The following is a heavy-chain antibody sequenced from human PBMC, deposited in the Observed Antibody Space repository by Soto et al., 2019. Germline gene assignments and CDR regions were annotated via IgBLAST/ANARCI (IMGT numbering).Heavy chain of an antibody. CDR3: ARFKVGTTTDYYYGMDV. CDR1: GDTFSNYA. D-gene: IGHD1-26*01. J-gene: IGHJ6*02. CDR2: IIPILGSA. Sequence: WASVKVSCKASGDTFSNYAICWVRQAPGQGLEWIGGIIPILGSANYAQKFQGRVTISADGSTNTANLELSSLRSEDTAVYYCARFKVGTTTDYYYGMDVWGQGTTVTV. V-gene: IGHV1-69*13.